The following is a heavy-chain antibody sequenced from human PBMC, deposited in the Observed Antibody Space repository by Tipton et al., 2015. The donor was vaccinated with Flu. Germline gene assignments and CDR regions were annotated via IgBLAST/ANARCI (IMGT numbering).Heavy chain of an antibody. CDR3: ARRDFSNYVSDPKSWIDR. D-gene: IGHD4-11*01. V-gene: IGHV4-38-2*01. Sequence: TLSLTCSVSGDSISSDYLWGWIRQPPGRGLEWIATIHRSGSTNYNPSLKSRVSISLDRSKNQFSLEMRSVTAADMAFYYCARRDFSNYVSDPKSWIDRWGQGTLVAVSS. CDR2: IHRSGST. J-gene: IGHJ5*02. CDR1: GDSISSDYL.